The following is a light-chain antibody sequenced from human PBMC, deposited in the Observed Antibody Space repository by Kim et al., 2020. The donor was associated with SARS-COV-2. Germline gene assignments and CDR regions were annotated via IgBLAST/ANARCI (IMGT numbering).Light chain of an antibody. CDR1: FSNIETHS. CDR3: AAWDDSLNGRV. CDR2: DDN. Sequence: QSVLTQPPSASGTPGQTVTMSCSGGFSNIETHSVNWYQQVPGTAPKLLIYDDNQRLSGVPDRFSGSKSGSSASLAISGLQSEDEADYYCAAWDDSLNGRVFGTGTKVNVL. V-gene: IGLV1-44*01. J-gene: IGLJ1*01.